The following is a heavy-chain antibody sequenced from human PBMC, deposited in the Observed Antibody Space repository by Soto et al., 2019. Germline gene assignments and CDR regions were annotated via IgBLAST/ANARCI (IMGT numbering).Heavy chain of an antibody. D-gene: IGHD1-26*01. CDR1: GFTVSSNY. CDR2: IYSGGST. Sequence: EVQLVESGGGLVQPGGSLRLSCAASGFTVSSNYMSWVRQAPGKGLEWVSVIYSGGSTYYADSVKGRFTISRDNSKNTLYLQMNSLRDEDKAVYYCARDPGRSYGPDWGQGTLVTVSS. V-gene: IGHV3-66*01. J-gene: IGHJ4*02. CDR3: ARDPGRSYGPD.